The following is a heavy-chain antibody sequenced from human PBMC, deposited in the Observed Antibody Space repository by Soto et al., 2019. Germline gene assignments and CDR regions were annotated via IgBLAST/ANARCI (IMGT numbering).Heavy chain of an antibody. J-gene: IGHJ4*02. CDR3: AHIHRVATATDGFDF. D-gene: IGHD2-15*01. CDR1: GFSLTTSGVG. CDR2: IYSNDHK. Sequence: QITLHESGPTLVKPTQTLTLTCTFSGFSLTTSGVGVVWVRQPPGKALEWVAVIYSNDHKRYSPSLETRVRITRNAPKTQVVLTMTNMDPADTATYFCAHIHRVATATDGFDFWGQGILVTVTS. V-gene: IGHV2-5*01.